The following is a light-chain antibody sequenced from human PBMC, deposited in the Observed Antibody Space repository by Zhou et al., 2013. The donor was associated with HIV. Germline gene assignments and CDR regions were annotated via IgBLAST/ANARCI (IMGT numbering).Light chain of an antibody. CDR2: KAS. CDR3: QQFNSYPQLT. CDR1: ESISNS. J-gene: IGKJ4*01. Sequence: DVQMTQSTATLSASVGDRLTITCRASESISNSLAWYQQKPGQAPTLLIYKASTLDSGVPSRFSGSGSGTEFSLTISSLQPDDFATYYCQQFNSYPQLTFGGGTKVEIK. V-gene: IGKV1-5*03.